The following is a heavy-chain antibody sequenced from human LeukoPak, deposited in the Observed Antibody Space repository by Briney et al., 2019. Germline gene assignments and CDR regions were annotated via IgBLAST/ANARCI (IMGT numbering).Heavy chain of an antibody. V-gene: IGHV4-34*01. CDR3: ARVILTVTTYYYYYYGMDV. CDR1: GESFSGYF. J-gene: IGHJ6*02. D-gene: IGHD4-17*01. Sequence: SATLSLSCAVSGESFSGYFWSWIRQPPGKGLEWIGEINHSGSTKYNPSLKSRVTISVDTSKNQFSLKLSSVTAADTAVYYCARVILTVTTYYYYYYGMDVWGQGTTVTVSS. CDR2: INHSGST.